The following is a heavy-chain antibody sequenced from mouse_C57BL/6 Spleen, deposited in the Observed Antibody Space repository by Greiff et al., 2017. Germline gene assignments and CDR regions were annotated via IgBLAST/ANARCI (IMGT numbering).Heavy chain of an antibody. CDR3: ERERDDGDWDYAMDY. CDR1: GYTFTSYW. J-gene: IGHJ4*01. Sequence: VQLQQPGAELVKPGASVKLSCKASGYTFTSYWMHWVKQRPGQGLEWIGMIHPNSGSTNYNEKFKSKATLTVDKSSSTAYMQLSSLTSEDSAVYYWERERDDGDWDYAMDYWGQGTSVTVSS. CDR2: IHPNSGST. V-gene: IGHV1-64*01. D-gene: IGHD2-3*01.